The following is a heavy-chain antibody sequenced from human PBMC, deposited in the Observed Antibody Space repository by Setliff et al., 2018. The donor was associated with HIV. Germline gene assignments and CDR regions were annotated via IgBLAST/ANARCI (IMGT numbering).Heavy chain of an antibody. CDR2: ISHSGST. CDR1: GGSFSGYY. V-gene: IGHV4-34*01. Sequence: KPSETLSLTCAVYGGSFSGYYWSWIRQSPGKGLEWIGEISHSGSTNYNLSLKSRITISVDTSKNQISLKLRSVTAADTAVYYCARGLNYYGSGSYLPLGYWGQGTLVTVSS. J-gene: IGHJ4*02. CDR3: ARGLNYYGSGSYLPLGY. D-gene: IGHD3-10*01.